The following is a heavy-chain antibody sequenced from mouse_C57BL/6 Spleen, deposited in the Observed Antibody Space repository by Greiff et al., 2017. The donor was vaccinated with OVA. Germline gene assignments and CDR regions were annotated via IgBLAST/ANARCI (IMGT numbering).Heavy chain of an antibody. V-gene: IGHV1-72*01. Sequence: VKQRPGRGLEWIGRIDPNSGGTKYNEKFKSKATLTVDKPSSTAYMQLSSLTSEDSAVYYCARGEGITTVVATDWFAYWGQGTLVTVSA. J-gene: IGHJ3*01. CDR3: ARGEGITTVVATDWFAY. D-gene: IGHD1-1*01. CDR2: IDPNSGGT.